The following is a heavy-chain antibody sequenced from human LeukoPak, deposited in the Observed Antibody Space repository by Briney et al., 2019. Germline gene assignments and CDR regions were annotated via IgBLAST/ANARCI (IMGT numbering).Heavy chain of an antibody. CDR3: AKHSWELLANY. V-gene: IGHV3-23*01. Sequence: GGTLRLSCAASGFTFSSYGMSWVRQAPGKGLEWVSAISGSGGSTYYADSVKGRFTISRDNSKNTLYLQMNSLRAEDTAVYYCAKHSWELLANYWGQGTLVTVSS. D-gene: IGHD1-26*01. CDR1: GFTFSSYG. CDR2: ISGSGGST. J-gene: IGHJ4*02.